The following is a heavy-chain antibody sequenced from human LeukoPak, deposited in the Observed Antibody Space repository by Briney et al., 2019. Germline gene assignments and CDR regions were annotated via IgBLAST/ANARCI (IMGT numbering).Heavy chain of an antibody. CDR2: INGDGRST. V-gene: IGHV3-74*01. CDR3: ARDYFGYSGYDP. D-gene: IGHD5-12*01. J-gene: IGHJ5*02. CDR1: GFSVSNNY. Sequence: GGSLRLSCAASGFSVSNNYMSWVRQAPGKGLVWVSRINGDGRSTNYADSVKGRFTISRDNAKNTLYLQMNSLRAEDTAVYYCARDYFGYSGYDPTGQGTLVTVSS.